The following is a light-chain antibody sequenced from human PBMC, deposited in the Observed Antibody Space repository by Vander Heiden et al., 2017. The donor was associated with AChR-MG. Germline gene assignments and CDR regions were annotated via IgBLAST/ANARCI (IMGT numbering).Light chain of an antibody. V-gene: IGKV1-5*03. CDR2: RAS. Sequence: IQMTQSPSTLSASVGDTVTITCRASQSGSDWLAWYQQKPGKVPNLLISRASTLESGVPSRFSGGASGTEFTLTISNLQPDDFATYYCQEYSTYSGTFGQGTKVETK. CDR1: QSGSDW. J-gene: IGKJ1*01. CDR3: QEYSTYSGT.